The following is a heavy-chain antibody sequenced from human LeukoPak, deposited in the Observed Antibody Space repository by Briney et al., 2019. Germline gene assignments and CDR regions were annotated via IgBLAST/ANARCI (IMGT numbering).Heavy chain of an antibody. V-gene: IGHV4-4*02. CDR2: IYHSGST. CDR3: ARTPPYCSSTSCPPKADWFDP. CDR1: GGSISSSNW. D-gene: IGHD2-2*01. J-gene: IGHJ5*02. Sequence: PSETLSLTCAVSGGSISSSNWWSWVRQPPGKGLGWIGEIYHSGSTNYNPSLKSRVNISVDKSKHQFSLKLSSVTAADTAVYYCARTPPYCSSTSCPPKADWFDPWGQGTLVTVSS.